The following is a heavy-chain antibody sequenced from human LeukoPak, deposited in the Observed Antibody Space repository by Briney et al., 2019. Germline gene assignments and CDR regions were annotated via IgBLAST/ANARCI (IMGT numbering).Heavy chain of an antibody. J-gene: IGHJ3*02. D-gene: IGHD3-22*01. CDR1: GYTFTSYW. CDR3: ARPFNYYDSSGYYPGDAFDI. CDR2: IYPGDSDT. V-gene: IGHV5-51*01. Sequence: GESLKISCKGSGYTFTSYWIGWVRQMPGKGLEWMGIIYPGDSDTRYSPSFQGQVTISADKSISTAYLQWSSLKASDTAMYYCARPFNYYDSSGYYPGDAFDIWGQGTMVTVSS.